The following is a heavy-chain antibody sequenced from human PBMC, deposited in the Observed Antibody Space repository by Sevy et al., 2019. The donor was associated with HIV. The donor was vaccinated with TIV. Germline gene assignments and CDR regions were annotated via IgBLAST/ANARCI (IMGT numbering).Heavy chain of an antibody. CDR2: IRSSSSTI. J-gene: IGHJ4*02. CDR1: GFTFSSYS. D-gene: IGHD2-21*01. CDR3: ARGLNKIDY. Sequence: GGSLRLSCAASGFTFSSYSMNWVRQAPGKGMEWASYIRSSSSTIYYADSVKGRFTISRDNAKNSLYLQMNSLRAEDTAVYYCARGLNKIDYWGQGTLVTVSS. V-gene: IGHV3-48*01.